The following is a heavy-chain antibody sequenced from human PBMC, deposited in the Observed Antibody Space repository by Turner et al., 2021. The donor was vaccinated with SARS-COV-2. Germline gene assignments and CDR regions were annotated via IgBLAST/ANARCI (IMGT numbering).Heavy chain of an antibody. CDR1: GGSISSDY. CDR3: ARNRVQLDPVGMDV. CDR2: IYTSGGT. D-gene: IGHD1-1*01. J-gene: IGHJ6*02. Sequence: QVQLQELGPGLVKPSETLSRTCTVSGGSISSDYWSWTRQPAGKGLEWIGRIYTSGGTNYNPSLKSRVTMSVDTSKNQFSLKRSSVTAAYTAVYYCARNRVQLDPVGMDVWGQGTTVTVSS. V-gene: IGHV4-4*07.